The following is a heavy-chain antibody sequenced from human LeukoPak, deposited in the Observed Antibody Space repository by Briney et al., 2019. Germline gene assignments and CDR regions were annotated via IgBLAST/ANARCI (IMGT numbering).Heavy chain of an antibody. J-gene: IGHJ4*02. D-gene: IGHD2-15*01. Sequence: SETLSLTCAVYGGSFSGYYWSWIRQPPGKGLEWIGEINHSGSTNYNPSLKSRVTISVDTSKNQFSLKLSSVTAADTAVYYCARGWGVVVAAFDYWGQGTLVTVSS. CDR1: GGSFSGYY. CDR2: INHSGST. CDR3: ARGWGVVVAAFDY. V-gene: IGHV4-34*01.